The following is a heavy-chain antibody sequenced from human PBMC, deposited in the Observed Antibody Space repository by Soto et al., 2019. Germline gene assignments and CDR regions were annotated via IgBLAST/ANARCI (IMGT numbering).Heavy chain of an antibody. CDR1: GFSISDYG. J-gene: IGHJ6*02. Sequence: QVQLVESGGGVVQPGWSLRLSCAASGFSISDYGMEWVRQAPGKGLEWVALISYDGSNTYYADSVKGRFTISRENSKDTLLLQMTGLRREDTAVYYCAKGAGDRLSLGMDVWGQGTTVTVSS. V-gene: IGHV3-30*18. D-gene: IGHD1-26*01. CDR3: AKGAGDRLSLGMDV. CDR2: ISYDGSNT.